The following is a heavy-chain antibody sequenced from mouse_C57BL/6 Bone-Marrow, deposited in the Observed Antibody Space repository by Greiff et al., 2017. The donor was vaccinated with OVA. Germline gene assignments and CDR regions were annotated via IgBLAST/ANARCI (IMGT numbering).Heavy chain of an antibody. J-gene: IGHJ1*03. Sequence: QVQLKESGPGLVQPSQSLSITCTVSGFSLTSYGVHWVRQSPGKGLEWLGVIWSGGSTDYNAAFISRLSISKDNSKSQVFFKMNSLQADDTAIYYCARKGIDDEYFDVWGTGTTVTVSS. CDR1: GFSLTSYG. CDR3: ARKGIDDEYFDV. D-gene: IGHD2-12*01. CDR2: IWSGGST. V-gene: IGHV2-2*01.